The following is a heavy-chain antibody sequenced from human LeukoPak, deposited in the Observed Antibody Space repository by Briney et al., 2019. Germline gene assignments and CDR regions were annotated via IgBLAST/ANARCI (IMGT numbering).Heavy chain of an antibody. Sequence: GGSLRLSCAASGFTFSSYGMHWVRQAPGKGLEWVSSISSSSSYIYYADSVKGRFTISRDNAKNSLYLQMNSLRAEDTAVYYCARDWNSRPREGGYCSGGSCYGRDYWGQGTLVTVSS. D-gene: IGHD2-15*01. J-gene: IGHJ4*02. V-gene: IGHV3-21*01. CDR3: ARDWNSRPREGGYCSGGSCYGRDY. CDR2: ISSSSSYI. CDR1: GFTFSSYG.